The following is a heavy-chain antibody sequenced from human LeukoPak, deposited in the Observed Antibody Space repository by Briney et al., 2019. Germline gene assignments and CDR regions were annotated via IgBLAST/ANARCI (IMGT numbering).Heavy chain of an antibody. CDR2: ISSSSSTI. J-gene: IGHJ4*02. CDR1: GLTFSSYS. D-gene: IGHD3-10*01. Sequence: PGGSLRLSCAASGLTFSSYSMNWVRQAPGKGLEWVSYISSSSSTIYYADSVKGRFTISRDNAKNSLYLQMNSLRAEDTAVYYCASGSGSYLDYFDYWGQGTLVTVSS. CDR3: ASGSGSYLDYFDY. V-gene: IGHV3-48*01.